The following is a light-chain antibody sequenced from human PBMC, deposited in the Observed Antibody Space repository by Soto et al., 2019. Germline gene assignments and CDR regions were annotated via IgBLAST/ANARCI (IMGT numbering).Light chain of an antibody. CDR2: GNS. CDR1: SSNIGAGYD. J-gene: IGLJ2*01. Sequence: QSVLTQPPSESGAPGQRVTISCTGSSSNIGAGYDVHWYQQLPGTAPKLLIYGNSNRPSGVPDRFSGSKSDTSASLAITGLQAEDEADYYCQSYDSSLSGSVFGGGTKVTVL. CDR3: QSYDSSLSGSV. V-gene: IGLV1-40*01.